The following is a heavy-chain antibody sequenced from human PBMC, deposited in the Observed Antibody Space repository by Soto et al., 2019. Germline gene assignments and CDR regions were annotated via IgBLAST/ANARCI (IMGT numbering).Heavy chain of an antibody. J-gene: IGHJ4*02. CDR2: INWDSGDI. D-gene: IGHD2-8*01. Sequence: VQLVESGGGLVQPGGSRRLSCVVSGISFDDYAMHWVRQVPGKGLEWVSGINWDSGDIGYADSVKGRFTISRDSAKNSLYLQMNSLKTEDTALYYCAKDTAPGFYDANGHLDYWGQGTPVTVSS. CDR1: GISFDDYA. V-gene: IGHV3-9*01. CDR3: AKDTAPGFYDANGHLDY.